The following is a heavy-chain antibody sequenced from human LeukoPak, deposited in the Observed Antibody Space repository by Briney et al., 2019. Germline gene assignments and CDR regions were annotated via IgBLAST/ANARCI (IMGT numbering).Heavy chain of an antibody. Sequence: GASVKVSCKASGYTFTGYYMHWVRQAPGQGLEWMGWMNPNSGNTGYAQKFQGRVTMTRNTSISTAYMELSSLRSGDTAVYYCATGIVPYDYWGQGTLVTVSS. J-gene: IGHJ4*02. V-gene: IGHV1-8*02. CDR2: MNPNSGNT. CDR3: ATGIVPYDY. CDR1: GYTFTGYY. D-gene: IGHD1-26*01.